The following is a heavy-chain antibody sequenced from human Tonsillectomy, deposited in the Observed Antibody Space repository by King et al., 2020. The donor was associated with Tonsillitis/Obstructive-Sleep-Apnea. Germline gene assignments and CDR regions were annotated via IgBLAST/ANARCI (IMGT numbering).Heavy chain of an antibody. CDR1: GFTFSSFT. Sequence: QLVQSGGGLVQPGGSLRLSCAASGFTFSSFTMNWVRQAPGKGLEWISYIGSTTYYADSVKSRFTISRDDAKDSLYLQLNSLRDEDTAVYYCVRDLDWAFDIWGRGTMVTVSS. J-gene: IGHJ3*02. V-gene: IGHV3-48*02. CDR2: IGSTT. CDR3: VRDLDWAFDI. D-gene: IGHD2-21*01.